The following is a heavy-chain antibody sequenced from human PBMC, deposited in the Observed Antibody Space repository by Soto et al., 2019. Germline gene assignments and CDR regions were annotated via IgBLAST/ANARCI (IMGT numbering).Heavy chain of an antibody. CDR3: AKGRHYFDH. CDR2: ISYDGSNK. V-gene: IGHV3-30*18. J-gene: IGHJ4*02. Sequence: QVQLVESGGGVVQPGRSLRLSCAASGFTFSSYGMHWVRQAPGKGLEWVAVISYDGSNKYYADSVKGRFTISRDNSKNTLYLQMNSLRAEDTAVYYCAKGRHYFDHWGQGTLVTVSS. CDR1: GFTFSSYG.